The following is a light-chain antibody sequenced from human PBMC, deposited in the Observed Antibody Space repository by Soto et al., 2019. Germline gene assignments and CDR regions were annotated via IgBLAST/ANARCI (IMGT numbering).Light chain of an antibody. V-gene: IGLV2-14*01. Sequence: QSVLTQPASVSGSLGQSITMSCTGTSTDVGGYNFVSWYQQHPDKAPKLLIYEVTNRPSGVSNRFSGSKSGNTASLTISGLQAEDEADYYCSSYTSTGTPVFWTGTTVTVL. CDR3: SSYTSTGTPV. CDR2: EVT. CDR1: STDVGGYNF. J-gene: IGLJ1*01.